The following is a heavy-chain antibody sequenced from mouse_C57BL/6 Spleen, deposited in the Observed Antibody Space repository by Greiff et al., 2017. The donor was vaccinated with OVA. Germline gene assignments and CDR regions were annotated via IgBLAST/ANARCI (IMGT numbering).Heavy chain of an antibody. CDR2: ISSGSSTI. Sequence: EVKLMESGGGLVKPGGSLKLSCAASGFTFSDYGMHWVRQAPEKGLEWVAYISSGSSTIYYADTVKGRFTISRDNATNTLFLQMTSLRSEDTAVDYCASYDYDEEAWFAYWGQGTLVTVSA. CDR3: ASYDYDEEAWFAY. J-gene: IGHJ3*01. CDR1: GFTFSDYG. V-gene: IGHV5-17*01. D-gene: IGHD2-4*01.